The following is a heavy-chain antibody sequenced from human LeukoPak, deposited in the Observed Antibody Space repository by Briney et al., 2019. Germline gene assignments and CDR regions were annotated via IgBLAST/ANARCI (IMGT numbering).Heavy chain of an antibody. CDR2: IIPIFGTA. CDR1: GGTFSSYA. D-gene: IGHD6-19*01. V-gene: IGHV1-69*01. J-gene: IGHJ6*04. Sequence: SVKVSCKASGGTFSSYAISWVRQAPGQGLEWMGGIIPIFGTANYAQKPQGRVTITADESTSTAYRELSSLRSEDTAVYYCAGVGYSSSFPGLGDYYYYYGMDVWGKGTTVTVSS. CDR3: AGVGYSSSFPGLGDYYYYYGMDV.